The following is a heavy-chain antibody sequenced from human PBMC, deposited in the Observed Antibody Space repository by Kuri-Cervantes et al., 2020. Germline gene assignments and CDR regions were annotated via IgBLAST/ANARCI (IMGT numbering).Heavy chain of an antibody. J-gene: IGHJ6*02. CDR3: ASPLRSHWGPYYYGMDV. Sequence: SETLSLTCAVYGGSFSGYYWSWIRQPPGKGLEWIGEINHSGSTNYNPSLKSRVTISVDTSKNQFSLKLSSVTAADTAVYYCASPLRSHWGPYYYGMDVWGQGTTVTVSS. CDR1: GGSFSGYY. CDR2: INHSGST. D-gene: IGHD3-3*01. V-gene: IGHV4-34*01.